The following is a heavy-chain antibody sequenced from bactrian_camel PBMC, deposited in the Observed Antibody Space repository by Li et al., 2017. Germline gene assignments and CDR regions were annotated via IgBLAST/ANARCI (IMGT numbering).Heavy chain of an antibody. Sequence: DVQLVESGGGLVQPGGSLRLSCAASGFTFSSYAMSWVRQAPGKGLEWASAIKSSGGTTYYADFVKGRFTISRDNAKNMLYLQMNSLKHEDTAMYYCMARDPGTGTAACLPQVPSFRYRGQGTQVTVS. CDR2: IKSSGGTT. CDR1: GFTFSSYA. J-gene: IGHJ6*01. CDR3: MARDPGTGTAACLPQVPSFRY. V-gene: IGHV3S31*01. D-gene: IGHD7*01.